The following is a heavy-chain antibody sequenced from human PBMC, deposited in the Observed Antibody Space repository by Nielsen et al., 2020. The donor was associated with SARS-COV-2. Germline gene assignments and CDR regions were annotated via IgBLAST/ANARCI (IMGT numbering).Heavy chain of an antibody. V-gene: IGHV4-59*01. D-gene: IGHD2-2*02. Sequence: GSLSLTCTVSGGSISSYYWSWIRQPPGKGLEWIGYIYYSGSTNYNPSLKSRVTISVDTSKNQFSLKLSSVTAADTAVYYCARAVYCSSTSCYRYYYYYMDVWGKGTTVTVSS. CDR1: GGSISSYY. CDR3: ARAVYCSSTSCYRYYYYYMDV. CDR2: IYYSGST. J-gene: IGHJ6*03.